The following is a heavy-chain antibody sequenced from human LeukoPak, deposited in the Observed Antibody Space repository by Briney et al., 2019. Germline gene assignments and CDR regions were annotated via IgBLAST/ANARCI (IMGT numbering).Heavy chain of an antibody. D-gene: IGHD3-22*01. V-gene: IGHV4-39*01. CDR3: ASSYYYDSSGHYRFDI. CDR2: IYYSGST. Sequence: PSETLSLTCTVSGGSISSSSYYWGWIRQPPGKGLEWIGSIYYSGSTYYNPSLKSRVTISVDTSKNQFSLKLSSVTAADTAVYYCASSYYYDSSGHYRFDIWGQGTMVTVSS. CDR1: GGSISSSSYY. J-gene: IGHJ3*02.